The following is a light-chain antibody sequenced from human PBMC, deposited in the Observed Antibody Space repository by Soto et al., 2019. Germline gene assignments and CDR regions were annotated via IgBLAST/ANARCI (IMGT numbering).Light chain of an antibody. Sequence: EIVLTQSPGTLSSSPGERATISCRASQSVSTYLAWYQQKPGQAPSLLIYGASSMATGIPDRFSGSGSGTDFTLTISRLEPEDFAVYYCQQHGSSPLTFGGGTKVGIK. CDR2: GAS. CDR1: QSVSTY. CDR3: QQHGSSPLT. J-gene: IGKJ4*01. V-gene: IGKV3-20*01.